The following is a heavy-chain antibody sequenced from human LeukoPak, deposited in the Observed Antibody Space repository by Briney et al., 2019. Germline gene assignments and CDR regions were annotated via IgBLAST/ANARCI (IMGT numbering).Heavy chain of an antibody. D-gene: IGHD1-26*01. V-gene: IGHV1-58*01. Sequence: EASVKVSCKASGFTFTSSAVQWVRQARGQRLEWIGWIVVGGGNTNYAQKFQERVTITRDMSTSTAYMELSSLRSEDTAVYYCAATYRELLVFGAFDIWGQGTMVTVSS. CDR3: AATYRELLVFGAFDI. CDR2: IVVGGGNT. CDR1: GFTFTSSA. J-gene: IGHJ3*02.